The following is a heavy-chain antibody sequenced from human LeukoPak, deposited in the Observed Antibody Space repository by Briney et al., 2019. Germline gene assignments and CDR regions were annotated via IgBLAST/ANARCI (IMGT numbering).Heavy chain of an antibody. V-gene: IGHV4-59*01. D-gene: IGHD4-17*01. CDR2: IYYSGST. CDR1: GGSISSYY. Sequence: PSEPLSLACTVSGGSISSYYWSWIRQPPGKGLEWIGYIYYSGSTNYNPSLKSRVTISVDTSKNQFSLKLSSVTAADTAVYYCARDQYGFDAFDIWGQGTMVTVSS. J-gene: IGHJ3*02. CDR3: ARDQYGFDAFDI.